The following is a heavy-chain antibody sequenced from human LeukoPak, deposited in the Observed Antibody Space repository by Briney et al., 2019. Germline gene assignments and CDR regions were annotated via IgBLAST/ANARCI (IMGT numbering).Heavy chain of an antibody. D-gene: IGHD1-26*01. CDR3: ARLGYRSQWELRYYFDY. Sequence: GGSLRLSCAASGFTFSSYWMSWVRQAPGKGLEWVANIKQDGSEKYYVDSVKGRFTISRDNAKNSLYLQMNSLRAEDTAVYYCARLGYRSQWELRYYFDYWGQGTLVTVSS. CDR1: GFTFSSYW. CDR2: IKQDGSEK. J-gene: IGHJ4*02. V-gene: IGHV3-7*01.